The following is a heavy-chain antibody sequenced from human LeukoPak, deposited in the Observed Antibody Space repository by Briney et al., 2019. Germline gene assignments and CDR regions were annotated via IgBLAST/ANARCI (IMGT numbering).Heavy chain of an antibody. CDR1: GFTFSSYS. V-gene: IGHV3-21*01. D-gene: IGHD3-3*01. J-gene: IGHJ4*02. Sequence: PGGSLRLSCAASGFTFSSYSMNWVRQAPGKGLEWVSSISSSTTYIYYADSVKGRFTISRDNAKNSLYLQMNSLRADDTAVYYCVRDRGDFWSGYYTDWGQGTLVSVSS. CDR2: ISSSTTYI. CDR3: VRDRGDFWSGYYTD.